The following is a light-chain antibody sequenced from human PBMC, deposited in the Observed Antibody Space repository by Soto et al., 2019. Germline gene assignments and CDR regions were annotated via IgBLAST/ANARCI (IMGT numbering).Light chain of an antibody. V-gene: IGKV3-20*01. J-gene: IGKJ1*01. CDR1: QNVTSNS. Sequence: EIVLTQSPDTLSLSPGERATLSCRATQNVTSNSLVWYQQKPGQAPRLLIYDASSRATGIPDRFSGSGSGTDFTLTISRLEPEDFAVYYCQQYDSSGTFGQGTKVDIK. CDR2: DAS. CDR3: QQYDSSGT.